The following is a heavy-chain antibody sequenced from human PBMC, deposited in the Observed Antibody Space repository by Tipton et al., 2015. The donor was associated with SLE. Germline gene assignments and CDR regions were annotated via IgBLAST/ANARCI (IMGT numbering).Heavy chain of an antibody. D-gene: IGHD4-11*01. CDR2: IYTSGST. J-gene: IGHJ5*01. Sequence: TLSLTCTVSGGSINSGSYYWSWIRQPAGKGLEGIGHIYTSGSTNFNPSLKSRVTISLDTSKNQFSLKLGSVTAADTAVYYCARDNSSSWYDSWGQGTLVTVSS. CDR3: ARDNSSSWYDS. CDR1: GGSINSGSYY. V-gene: IGHV4-61*09.